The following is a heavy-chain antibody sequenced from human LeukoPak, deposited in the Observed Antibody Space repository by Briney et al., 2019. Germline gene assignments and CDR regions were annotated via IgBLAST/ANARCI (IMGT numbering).Heavy chain of an antibody. CDR3: ARPPMVRGVIITGDDVFDI. J-gene: IGHJ3*02. D-gene: IGHD3-10*01. V-gene: IGHV3-33*08. CDR1: GFTVSSNY. Sequence: GGSLRLSCAASGFTVSSNYMSWVRQAPGKGLEWVAVIWYDGSNKYYADSVKGRFTISRDNSKNTLYLQMNSLKAEDTAVYYCARPPMVRGVIITGDDVFDIWGQGTMVTVSS. CDR2: IWYDGSNK.